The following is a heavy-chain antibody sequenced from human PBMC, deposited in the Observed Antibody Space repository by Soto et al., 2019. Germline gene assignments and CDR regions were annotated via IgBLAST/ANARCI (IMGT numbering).Heavy chain of an antibody. CDR3: ARGRKWFGSSSYVD. V-gene: IGHV4-34*01. Sequence: QVQLQQWGAGLWKSSETLSLPGGVYGGSFSGYYWSWIRQPPGKGLEWIGEINHSGSTNYNPSLKTRVIRSLDTSKIQCSLKLSSVTAADTAVYYCARGRKWFGSSSYVDWGQGAMSTVSS. J-gene: IGHJ4*02. D-gene: IGHD6-13*01. CDR1: GGSFSGYY. CDR2: INHSGST.